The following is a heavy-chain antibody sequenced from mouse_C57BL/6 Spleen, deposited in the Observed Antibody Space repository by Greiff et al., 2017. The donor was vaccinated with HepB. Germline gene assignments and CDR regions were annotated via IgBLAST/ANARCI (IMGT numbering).Heavy chain of an antibody. Sequence: QVQLQQSGAELVKPGASVKLSCKASGYTFTSYWMHWVKQRPGRGLEWIGRIDPNSGGTKYNEKFKSKATLTVDKPSSTAYMQLSSLTTDDSAVYYCARFITTIVAAGYFDYWGQGTTLTVSS. V-gene: IGHV1-72*01. CDR2: IDPNSGGT. J-gene: IGHJ2*01. CDR3: ARFITTIVAAGYFDY. CDR1: GYTFTSYW. D-gene: IGHD1-1*01.